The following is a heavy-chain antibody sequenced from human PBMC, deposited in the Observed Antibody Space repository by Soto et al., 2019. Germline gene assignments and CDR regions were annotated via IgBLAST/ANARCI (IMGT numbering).Heavy chain of an antibody. D-gene: IGHD2-21*02. CDR1: GGSFGGYF. Sequence: QVQVQQWGAGLLKPSETLSLTCDVYGGSFGGYFWSWIRQPPGKGLEWIGEINHGGITNYNPSLKSRITISVDTSKNQFSLKLSYVTAADAAVYYCARQGAVTVMFYYHGMDVWGQGTSVTVSS. J-gene: IGHJ6*02. CDR2: INHGGIT. CDR3: ARQGAVTVMFYYHGMDV. V-gene: IGHV4-34*02.